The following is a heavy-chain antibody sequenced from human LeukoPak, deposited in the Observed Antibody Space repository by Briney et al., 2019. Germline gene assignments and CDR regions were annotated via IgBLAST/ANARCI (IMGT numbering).Heavy chain of an antibody. CDR2: ISGNGGST. CDR3: ARGQVGAINDAFDF. D-gene: IGHD1-26*01. Sequence: GGSLRLSCAASGFTFSSYAMHWVRQAPGKGLEYVSAISGNGGSTYYTYSVKGRFTISRDNSKNTLYLQMGSLRPEDMAVHYCARGQVGAINDAFDFWGQGTMVTVSS. V-gene: IGHV3-64*01. CDR1: GFTFSSYA. J-gene: IGHJ3*01.